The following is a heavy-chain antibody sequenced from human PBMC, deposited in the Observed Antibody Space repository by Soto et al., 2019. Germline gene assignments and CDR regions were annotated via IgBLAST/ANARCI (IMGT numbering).Heavy chain of an antibody. CDR1: GFTFSSYW. Sequence: EVQLLESGGGLVQPGGSLRLSCAASGFTFSSYWMSWVRQAPGKGLEWVANIKQDGSEKYYVDSVKGRFTISRDNAKNSLYLQMNSLRAEDTAVYYCARDNCSSSSCYTALDYWGQGTLVTVSS. J-gene: IGHJ4*02. CDR2: IKQDGSEK. CDR3: ARDNCSSSSCYTALDY. V-gene: IGHV3-7*03. D-gene: IGHD2-2*02.